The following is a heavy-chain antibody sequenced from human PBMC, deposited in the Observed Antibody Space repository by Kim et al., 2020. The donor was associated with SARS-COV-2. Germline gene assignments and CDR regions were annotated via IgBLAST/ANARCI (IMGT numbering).Heavy chain of an antibody. CDR2: ISYDGSNK. Sequence: GGSLRLSCAASGFTFSSYGMHWVRQAPGKGLEWVAVISYDGSNKYYADSVKGRFTISRDNSKNTLYLQMNSLRAEDTAVYYCAKEYNVDTALWRWGQGTLVTVSS. CDR3: AKEYNVDTALWR. V-gene: IGHV3-30*18. CDR1: GFTFSSYG. D-gene: IGHD5-18*01. J-gene: IGHJ4*02.